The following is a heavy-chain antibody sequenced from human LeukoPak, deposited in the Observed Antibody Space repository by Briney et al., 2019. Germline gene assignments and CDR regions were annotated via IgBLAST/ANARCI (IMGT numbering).Heavy chain of an antibody. J-gene: IGHJ4*02. V-gene: IGHV4-59*08. CDR2: ISDIGSI. CDR1: GGSISSYY. D-gene: IGHD2/OR15-2a*01. CDR3: AGHHPRNTVDF. Sequence: SETLSLTCTVSGGSISSYYWSWIRQPPRKGLEWIAYISDIGSINYDPSLKSRVTISLDTPKNQFSLKLSSVTAADTAVYYCAGHHPRNTVDFWGQGTLVTVSS.